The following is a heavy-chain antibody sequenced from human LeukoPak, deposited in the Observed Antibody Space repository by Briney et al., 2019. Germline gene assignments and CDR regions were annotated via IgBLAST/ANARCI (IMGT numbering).Heavy chain of an antibody. Sequence: PSETLSLTCAVYGGSFSGYYWSWIRQPPGKGLEWIGEINHSGSTNYNPSLKSRVTISVDTSKNQSSLKLSSVTAADTAVYYCARGGRYSYDYWGQGTLVTVSS. CDR1: GGSFSGYY. D-gene: IGHD5-18*01. J-gene: IGHJ4*02. V-gene: IGHV4-34*01. CDR2: INHSGST. CDR3: ARGGRYSYDY.